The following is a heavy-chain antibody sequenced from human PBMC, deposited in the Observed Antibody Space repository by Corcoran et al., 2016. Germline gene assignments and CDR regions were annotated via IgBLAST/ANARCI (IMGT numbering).Heavy chain of an antibody. D-gene: IGHD2-15*01. CDR3: ARAGYGSGGNCFNALHYGMDV. CDR1: GGSISSGGFY. CDR2: IYYSGST. V-gene: IGHV4-31*03. J-gene: IGHJ6*02. Sequence: QVQLQESGPGLVKPSQTLSLICTVSGGSISSGGFYWSWIRQHPGKGLEWIGYIYYSGSTYYNLSLKGRVTISVDTSKNQFSLNLNSVTAADTAVDYCARAGYGSGGNCFNALHYGMDVWGQGTTVTVSS.